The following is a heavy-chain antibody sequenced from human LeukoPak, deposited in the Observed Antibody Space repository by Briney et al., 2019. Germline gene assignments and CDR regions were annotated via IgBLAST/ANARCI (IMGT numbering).Heavy chain of an antibody. D-gene: IGHD5-18*01. CDR3: AKGYGESHFDS. CDR2: IRFDGSNQ. CDR1: GFTFRSSG. J-gene: IGHJ4*02. Sequence: GGSLRLSCSASGFTFRSSGMHWVRQAPGKGLEWVAFIRFDGSNQYYADSVKGRFTISRDNSNNTLSLQMNTLRGDDTAVYFCAKGYGESHFDSWGQGTLVTVSS. V-gene: IGHV3-30*02.